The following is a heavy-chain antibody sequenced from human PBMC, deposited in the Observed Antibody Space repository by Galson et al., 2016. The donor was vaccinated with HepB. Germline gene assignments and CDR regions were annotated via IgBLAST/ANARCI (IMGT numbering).Heavy chain of an antibody. CDR2: ISYDGSNK. Sequence: SLRLSCAASGFIFSSYAMHWVRQAPGKGLEWVAIISYDGSNKYYADSVKGRFTISRDNSKNTLYLQMNSLRAEDTAVYYCARDQRHLGGWYSSSWGDYLGQGTLVTVSS. D-gene: IGHD6-13*01. J-gene: IGHJ4*02. CDR1: GFIFSSYA. V-gene: IGHV3-30-3*01. CDR3: ARDQRHLGGWYSSSWGDY.